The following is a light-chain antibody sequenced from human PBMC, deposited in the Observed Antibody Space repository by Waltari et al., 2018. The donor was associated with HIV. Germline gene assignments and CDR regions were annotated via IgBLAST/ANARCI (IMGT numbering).Light chain of an antibody. CDR2: AAS. CDR3: QQSYSPPPIT. V-gene: IGKV1-39*01. CDR1: QSISSY. J-gene: IGKJ5*01. Sequence: EIQMTQSPSSLSASEVDRVTRTCRASQSISSYLNWYQQKPGKAPKLLIYAASSLQSGVPSRFSGSGSGTDFTLTISSLQPEDFATYYCQQSYSPPPITFGQGTRLEIK.